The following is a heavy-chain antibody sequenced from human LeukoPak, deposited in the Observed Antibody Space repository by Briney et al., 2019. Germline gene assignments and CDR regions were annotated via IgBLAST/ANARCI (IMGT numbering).Heavy chain of an antibody. Sequence: PGGSLRLSCAASGFTFSTYSMSWVRQAPGKGLEWVSGISGSGESTFYADSVKGRFIISRDNSKNTLYLQMDSLRAEDTAVYYCAKVLVVVISNNPFDYWGQGTLVTVSS. V-gene: IGHV3-23*01. D-gene: IGHD3-22*01. CDR1: GFTFSTYS. J-gene: IGHJ4*02. CDR2: ISGSGEST. CDR3: AKVLVVVISNNPFDY.